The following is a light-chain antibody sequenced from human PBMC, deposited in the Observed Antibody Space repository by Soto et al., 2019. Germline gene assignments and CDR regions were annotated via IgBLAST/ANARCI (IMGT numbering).Light chain of an antibody. V-gene: IGKV3-20*01. Sequence: EIVLTQSPGTLSLSPGERATLSCRASRSVNNNYLAWYQQKPGQAPRLLIFGASSMATGIPDRFIGSGSGTEFILTISRLEPDDFAIYHCHQHGGSPETFGQGTKVDIK. CDR2: GAS. J-gene: IGKJ1*01. CDR3: HQHGGSPET. CDR1: RSVNNNY.